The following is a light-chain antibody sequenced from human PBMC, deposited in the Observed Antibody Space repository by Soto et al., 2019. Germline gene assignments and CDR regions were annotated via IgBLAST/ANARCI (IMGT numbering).Light chain of an antibody. CDR3: QQYSESWGT. CDR1: QSVRYNY. Sequence: EIVLTQSPGTLSLSPGERATLSCRASQSVRYNYLAWYQQKPGQAPSLLISAASSRATGIPDRFSGSGSGNDFALTISRLEHEDFAVYYCQQYSESWGTFGPGTRVDIK. V-gene: IGKV3-20*01. J-gene: IGKJ3*01. CDR2: AAS.